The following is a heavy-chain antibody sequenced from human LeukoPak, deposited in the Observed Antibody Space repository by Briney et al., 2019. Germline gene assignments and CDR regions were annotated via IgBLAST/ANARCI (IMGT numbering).Heavy chain of an antibody. D-gene: IGHD2-21*01. CDR2: ISTYNTNT. CDR3: ARRSYCGADCYGKALDY. Sequence: EASVTVSCKASGYTFTDYAIPWVRQAPGQGLEWLGWISTYNTNTNYAQKFQDRVAMTTDTSTSTAYMELRSLRSDDTAIYYCARRSYCGADCYGKALDYWGQGTLVTVSS. J-gene: IGHJ4*02. V-gene: IGHV1-18*01. CDR1: GYTFTDYA.